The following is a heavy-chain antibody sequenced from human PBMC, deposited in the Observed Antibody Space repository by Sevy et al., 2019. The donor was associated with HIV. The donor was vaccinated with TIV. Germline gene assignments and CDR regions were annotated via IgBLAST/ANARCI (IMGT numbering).Heavy chain of an antibody. Sequence: GGSLRLSCTASGFTFGDYAMSWVRQAPGKGLEWVGFIRSKAYGGTTEYAASVKGRLTISRDESKSIAFLQMNSLKTEDTAVYYCTRVAVRGDGGASNWFDPWGQGTLVTVSS. CDR3: TRVAVRGDGGASNWFDP. CDR1: GFTFGDYA. V-gene: IGHV3-49*04. D-gene: IGHD3-10*01. CDR2: IRSKAYGGTT. J-gene: IGHJ5*02.